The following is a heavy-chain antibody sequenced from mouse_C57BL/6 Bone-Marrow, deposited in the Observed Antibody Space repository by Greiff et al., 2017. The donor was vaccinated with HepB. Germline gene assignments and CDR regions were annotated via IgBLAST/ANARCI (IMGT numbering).Heavy chain of an antibody. CDR2: IYPRDGST. Sequence: VKLLESDAELVKPGASVKISCKVSGYTFTDHTIHWMKQRPEQGLEWIGYIYPRDGSTKYNEKFKGKATLTADKSSSTAYMQLNSLTSEDSAVYFCARGREYYSLFAYWGQGTLVTVSA. CDR1: GYTFTDHT. CDR3: ARGREYYSLFAY. V-gene: IGHV1-78*01. J-gene: IGHJ3*01. D-gene: IGHD1-1*01.